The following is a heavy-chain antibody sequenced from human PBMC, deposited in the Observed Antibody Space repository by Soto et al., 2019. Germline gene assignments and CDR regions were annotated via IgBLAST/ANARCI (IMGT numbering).Heavy chain of an antibody. CDR3: ARTSSGIAGAGGAFAI. V-gene: IGHV3-30-3*01. D-gene: IGHD6-19*01. Sequence: QVQLVESGGGVVQPGRSLRLSCAASGFTFSSYAMHWVRQAPGKGLEWVAVISYDGSNKYYADSVKGRFTISRDNSKNTLDLKMNSLSAEDTAVYYCARTSSGIAGAGGAFAIWCQGTMVTVSS. CDR2: ISYDGSNK. CDR1: GFTFSSYA. J-gene: IGHJ3*02.